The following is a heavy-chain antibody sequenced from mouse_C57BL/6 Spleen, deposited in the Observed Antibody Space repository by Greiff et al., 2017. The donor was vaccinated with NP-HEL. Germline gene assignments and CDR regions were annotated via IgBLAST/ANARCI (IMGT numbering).Heavy chain of an antibody. V-gene: IGHV14-3*02. CDR1: GLNIKDTY. D-gene: IGHD3-3*01. CDR3: ARRARK. J-gene: IGHJ2*01. Sequence: EVQLQQSGAELVKSGATVKLSCTASGLNIKDTYMNWLKQWPEQGLEWIGRIDPPNGNTKYDPKFQGKATITADKSSNTAYLQLSTRTSDDAGVYYCARRARKWRRGTTLTVSS. CDR2: IDPPNGNT.